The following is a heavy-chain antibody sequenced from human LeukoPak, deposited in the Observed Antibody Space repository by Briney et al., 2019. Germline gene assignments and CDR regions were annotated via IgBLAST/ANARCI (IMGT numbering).Heavy chain of an antibody. D-gene: IGHD3-9*01. V-gene: IGHV4-34*01. CDR3: ARQKRNLRYFDWFSWFDP. J-gene: IGHJ5*02. Sequence: PSETLSLTCAVYGGSFSGYYWNWIRQPPGKGLEWMGEINHSGSTNYNPSLKSRVTISVDTSKNQFSLRLSSVTAADTAVYYCARQKRNLRYFDWFSWFDPWGQGTLVTVSS. CDR2: INHSGST. CDR1: GGSFSGYY.